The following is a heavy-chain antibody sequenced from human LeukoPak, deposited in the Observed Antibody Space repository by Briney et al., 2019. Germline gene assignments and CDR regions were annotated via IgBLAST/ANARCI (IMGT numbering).Heavy chain of an antibody. D-gene: IGHD5-24*01. CDR1: GGSISSSSYY. CDR2: IYYSGST. CDR3: ARRSNGYNV. J-gene: IGHJ4*02. Sequence: SETLSLTCTVSGGSISSSSYYWGWIRQPPGKGLEWIGSIYYSGSTYYNPALKSRVTISVDTSKNQFSLKLSSVTAADTAVYFCARRSNGYNVWGQGILVTVSS. V-gene: IGHV4-39*01.